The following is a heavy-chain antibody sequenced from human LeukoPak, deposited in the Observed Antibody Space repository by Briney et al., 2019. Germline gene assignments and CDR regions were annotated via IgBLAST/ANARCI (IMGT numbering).Heavy chain of an antibody. D-gene: IGHD3-3*01. Sequence: ASVKVSCKASGYTFTGYYMHWVRQAPGQGLEWMGWISAYNGNTNYAQKLQGRVTMTTDTSTSTAYMELSSLRSEDTAVYYCARTYDYYFDYWGQGTLVTVSS. V-gene: IGHV1-18*04. CDR1: GYTFTGYY. CDR2: ISAYNGNT. J-gene: IGHJ4*02. CDR3: ARTYDYYFDY.